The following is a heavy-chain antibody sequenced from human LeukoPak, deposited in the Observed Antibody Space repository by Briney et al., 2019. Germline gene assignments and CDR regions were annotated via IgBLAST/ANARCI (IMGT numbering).Heavy chain of an antibody. Sequence: GGSLRLSCAVSGFTVSSNYMSWVRQAPGKGLEWVSIIYSGGSTYYAESVEGRFTISRDNSKNTLNLQMNSLRVEDTAIYYCARTKLGYCSGDSCIDWLDPWGQGTLVTVSS. CDR3: ARTKLGYCSGDSCIDWLDP. V-gene: IGHV3-66*01. CDR2: IYSGGST. D-gene: IGHD2-15*01. J-gene: IGHJ5*02. CDR1: GFTVSSNY.